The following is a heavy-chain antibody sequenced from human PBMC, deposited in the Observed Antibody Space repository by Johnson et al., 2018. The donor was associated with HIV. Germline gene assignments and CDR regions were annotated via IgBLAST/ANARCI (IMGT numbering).Heavy chain of an antibody. J-gene: IGHJ3*02. V-gene: IGHV3-23*04. CDR2: ISSNGGST. CDR1: GFTFSSYA. CDR3: ARDRGLWERNGAGAFDI. Sequence: MQLVESGGGLVQPGGSLRLACAASGFTFSSYAMSWVRQAPGKGLEWVSAISSNGGSTYYANSVKGRFTISRDNAKNSLYLQMNSLRAEDTAVYYSARDRGLWERNGAGAFDIWGQGTTVTVSS. D-gene: IGHD1-26*01.